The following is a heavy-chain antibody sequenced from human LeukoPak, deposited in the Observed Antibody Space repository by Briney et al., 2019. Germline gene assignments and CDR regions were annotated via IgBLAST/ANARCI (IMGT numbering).Heavy chain of an antibody. CDR2: ISSSGSTI. CDR3: TKDALISYRGAWSQSDY. D-gene: IGHD2-2*01. J-gene: IGHJ4*02. V-gene: IGHV3-11*01. CDR1: GFTFSDYY. Sequence: GGSLRLSCAASGFTFSDYYMGWNRQAPGKGLEWVSYISSSGSTIYYADSVKGRFTISRDNAKNSLYLQMNRLRAEDTAIYYCTKDALISYRGAWSQSDYWGQGTLVTVSS.